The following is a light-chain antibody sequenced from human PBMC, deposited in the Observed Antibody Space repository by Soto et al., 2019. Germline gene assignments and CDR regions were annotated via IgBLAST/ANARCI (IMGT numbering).Light chain of an antibody. J-gene: IGKJ4*01. CDR2: RAS. V-gene: IGKV3-20*01. CDR1: QSVSSNY. CDR3: QQYGSSPLT. Sequence: PGERATLSFRASQSVSSNYLAWYQQKPGQTPKVLIYRASTRATGIPDRFSGSGSGTDFTLTISRLEAEDLAVYYCQQYGSSPLTFGGGTKVDIK.